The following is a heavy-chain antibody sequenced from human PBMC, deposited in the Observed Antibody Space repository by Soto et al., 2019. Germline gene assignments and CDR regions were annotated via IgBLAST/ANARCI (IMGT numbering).Heavy chain of an antibody. Sequence: SVKVSCKASGGTFSRDAISWVRQAPGQGLEWMGGIIPMFGTAKYVQKFQGRLTITADESTTTAYMELRSLRSDDTAMYYCARGVPPTGTTYWFDPWGQGTLVTVSS. J-gene: IGHJ5*02. CDR3: ARGVPPTGTTYWFDP. CDR1: GGTFSRDA. V-gene: IGHV1-69*13. D-gene: IGHD1-1*01. CDR2: IIPMFGTA.